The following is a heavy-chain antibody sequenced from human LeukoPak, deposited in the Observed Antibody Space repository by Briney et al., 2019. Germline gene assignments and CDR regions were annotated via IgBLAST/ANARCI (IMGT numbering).Heavy chain of an antibody. Sequence: ASVKVSFKCSGYTFTSYDINWVRQATGQGRGWMGWMNPNSGNTGYAQKFQGRVTMTRNTSISTAYMELSSLRSEDTAVYYCASSCGGDCYYRAFDIWGQGTMVTVSS. D-gene: IGHD2-21*02. V-gene: IGHV1-8*01. CDR2: MNPNSGNT. J-gene: IGHJ3*02. CDR3: ASSCGGDCYYRAFDI. CDR1: GYTFTSYD.